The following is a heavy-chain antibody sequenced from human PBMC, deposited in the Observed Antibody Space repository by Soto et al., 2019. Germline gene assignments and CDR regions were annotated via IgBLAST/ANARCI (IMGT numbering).Heavy chain of an antibody. CDR1: GCTFRSYG. CDR3: AKDRQPLYSGSNFDY. Sequence: PGGSLRLSCAASGCTFRSYGMHWVRQAPGKGLEWVAVISYDGSNKYYADSVKGRFTISRDNSKNTLYLQMNTLRAEDTAVYYCAKDRQPLYSGSNFDYWGQGTLVTVSS. CDR2: ISYDGSNK. V-gene: IGHV3-30*18. J-gene: IGHJ4*02. D-gene: IGHD1-26*01.